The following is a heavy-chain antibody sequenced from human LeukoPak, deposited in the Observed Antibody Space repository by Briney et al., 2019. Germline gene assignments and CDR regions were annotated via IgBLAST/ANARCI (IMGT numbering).Heavy chain of an antibody. V-gene: IGHV3-23*01. CDR2: ISGSGGST. CDR3: AANYDYVWGSLDY. J-gene: IGHJ4*02. CDR1: GFTFSSYA. Sequence: PGRSLRLSCAASGFTFSSYAMSWVRQAPGKGLEWVSAISGSGGSTYYADSVKGRFTISRDNSKNTLYLQMNSLRAEDTAVYYCAANYDYVWGSLDYWGQGTLVTVSS. D-gene: IGHD3-16*01.